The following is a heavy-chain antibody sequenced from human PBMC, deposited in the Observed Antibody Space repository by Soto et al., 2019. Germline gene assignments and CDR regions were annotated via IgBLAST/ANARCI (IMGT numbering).Heavy chain of an antibody. D-gene: IGHD2-21*02. CDR1: GFTFSSFA. J-gene: IGHJ4*02. CDR2: ISGSGGST. CDR3: AKDDFTDRGDDYFDY. V-gene: IGHV3-23*01. Sequence: GGSLRLSCAASGFTFSSFAMSWVRQAPGKGLDWVSAISGSGGSTYSADSVKGRLSISRDNSKNTLYLQLNSLRFEDTAVYYCAKDDFTDRGDDYFDYWGPGTLVTVSS.